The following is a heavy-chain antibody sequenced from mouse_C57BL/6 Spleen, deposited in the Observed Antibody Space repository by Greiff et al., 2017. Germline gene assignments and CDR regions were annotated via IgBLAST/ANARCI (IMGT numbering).Heavy chain of an antibody. D-gene: IGHD2-1*01. V-gene: IGHV3-6*01. Sequence: EVQLVESGPGLVKPSQSLSLTCSVTGYSITSGYYWNWIRQFPGNKLEWMGYISYDGSNNYNPSLKNRISITRDTSKNQFFLKLNSVTTEDTATYYCARGGIYYGNFDWYFDVWGTGTTVTVSS. CDR2: ISYDGSN. CDR3: ARGGIYYGNFDWYFDV. CDR1: GYSITSGYY. J-gene: IGHJ1*03.